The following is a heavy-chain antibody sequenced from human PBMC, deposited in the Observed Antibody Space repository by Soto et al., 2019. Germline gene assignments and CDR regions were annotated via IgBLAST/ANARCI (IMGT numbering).Heavy chain of an antibody. CDR1: GGTFSSYT. CDR2: ITPVFGTA. J-gene: IGHJ4*02. V-gene: IGHV1-69*01. CDR3: TREGGAPGAFDY. D-gene: IGHD7-27*01. Sequence: QVQLVQSGAEVKKPGSSVKVSCKASGGTFSSYTISWVRQATGQGLEWMGGITPVFGTATYAQKFQGRGTLTADESASSAYLELRSLRSGDTAVYYCTREGGAPGAFDYWGQGTLVTVSA.